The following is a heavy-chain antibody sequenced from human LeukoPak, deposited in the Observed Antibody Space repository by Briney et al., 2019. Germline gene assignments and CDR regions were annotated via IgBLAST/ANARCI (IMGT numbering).Heavy chain of an antibody. CDR3: ARSRGIVVVPAALFDY. Sequence: ASVKVSCKASGYTFTSYGISWVRQAPGQGLEWMGWISAYNGNTNYAQKLQGRVTMTTDTSTSTAYMELRSLRSDDTAVYYCARSRGIVVVPAALFDYWGQGTLVTVSS. CDR2: ISAYNGNT. CDR1: GYTFTSYG. V-gene: IGHV1-18*01. D-gene: IGHD2-2*01. J-gene: IGHJ4*02.